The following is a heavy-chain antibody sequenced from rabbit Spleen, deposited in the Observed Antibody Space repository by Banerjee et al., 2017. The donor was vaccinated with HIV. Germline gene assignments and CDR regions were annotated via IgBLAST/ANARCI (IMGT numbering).Heavy chain of an antibody. J-gene: IGHJ4*01. CDR2: INTITGKT. CDR3: ARDDGSGHYIDGYFNL. D-gene: IGHD1-1*01. V-gene: IGHV1S45*01. CDR1: GFSFSEKEV. Sequence: QEQLVESGGGLVQPGGSLKLSCKASGFSFSEKEVMCWVRQAPGKGLEWIGCINTITGKTVYATWAKGRFTISRASSTTVFLQMTRLTAADTATYFCARDDGSGHYIDGYFNLWGQGTLVTVS.